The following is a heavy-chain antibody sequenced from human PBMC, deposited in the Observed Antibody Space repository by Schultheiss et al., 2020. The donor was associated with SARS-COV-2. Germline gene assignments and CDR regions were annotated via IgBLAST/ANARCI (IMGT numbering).Heavy chain of an antibody. V-gene: IGHV3-15*01. Sequence: GESLKISCAASGFTFSNAWMSWVRQAPGKGLEWVGRIKSKTDGGTTDYAAPVKGRFTISRDDSKNTLYLQMNSLKTEDTAVYYCTTLVVVVAATPFAFDIWGQGTMVTVSS. J-gene: IGHJ3*02. CDR3: TTLVVVVAATPFAFDI. CDR1: GFTFSNAW. D-gene: IGHD2-15*01. CDR2: IKSKTDGGTT.